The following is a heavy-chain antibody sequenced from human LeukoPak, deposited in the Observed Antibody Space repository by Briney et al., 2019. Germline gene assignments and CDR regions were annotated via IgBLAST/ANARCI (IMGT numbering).Heavy chain of an antibody. V-gene: IGHV3-21*01. Sequence: GGSLRLSCAASGFTLSSYSMNWVRRAPGKGLEWVSSISSSSRYIYYADSVKGRFTISRDNAKNSLYLQMNSLRAEDTAVYYCARELGYYYDSSGYYYGYNAFDIWGQGTMVTVSS. CDR3: ARELGYYYDSSGYYYGYNAFDI. D-gene: IGHD3-22*01. CDR2: ISSSSRYI. J-gene: IGHJ3*02. CDR1: GFTLSSYS.